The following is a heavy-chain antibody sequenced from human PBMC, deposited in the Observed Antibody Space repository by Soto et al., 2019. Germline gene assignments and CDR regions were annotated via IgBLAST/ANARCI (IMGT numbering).Heavy chain of an antibody. D-gene: IGHD3-16*01. V-gene: IGHV4-59*08. J-gene: IGHJ4*02. CDR2: ICHSGDT. Sequence: SETLSLSCTVSYVSISTYHWSWVRQPPEKGLEWVGYICHSGDTSYNPSLKSRVTISVDTSKNPLSLQLSSVTAADTAVYYCARNGGPPVSHYFDYWGQGTLVTVSS. CDR3: ARNGGPPVSHYFDY. CDR1: YVSISTYH.